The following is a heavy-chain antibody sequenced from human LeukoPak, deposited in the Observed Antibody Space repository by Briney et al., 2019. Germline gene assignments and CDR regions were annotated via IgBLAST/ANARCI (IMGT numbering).Heavy chain of an antibody. CDR2: IYTSGST. CDR3: ARGSSSWLDYYMDV. D-gene: IGHD6-13*01. Sequence: SETLSLTCTVSGGSISSGSYCWCWIRQPAGKGLEWIGHIYTSGSTNYNPSLKSRLTISVDTSKNQFSLKLSSVTAADTAVYYCARGSSSWLDYYMDVWGKGTTVTVSS. J-gene: IGHJ6*03. V-gene: IGHV4-61*09. CDR1: GGSISSGSYC.